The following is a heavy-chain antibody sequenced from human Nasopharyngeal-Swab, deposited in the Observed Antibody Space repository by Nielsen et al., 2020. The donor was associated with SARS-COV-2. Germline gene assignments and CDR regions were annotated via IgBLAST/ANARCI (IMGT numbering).Heavy chain of an antibody. D-gene: IGHD2-15*01. V-gene: IGHV4-34*01. CDR2: INHSGST. CDR3: ARGRGRYCSGGSCYLDV. CDR1: GGSFSDYF. Sequence: GSLRLSCAVYGGSFSDYFWSWIRQPPGKGLEWIGEINHSGSTNYNPSLKSRVTISVDTSKNQFSLKLSSVTAADTAVYYCARGRGRYCSGGSCYLDVWGKGTTVTVSS. J-gene: IGHJ6*04.